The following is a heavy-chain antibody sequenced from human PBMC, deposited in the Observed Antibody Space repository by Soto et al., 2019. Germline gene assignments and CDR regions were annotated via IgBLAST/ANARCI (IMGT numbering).Heavy chain of an antibody. V-gene: IGHV3-33*01. Sequence: QVQLVESGGGVVQPGRSLRLSCAASGFTFSSYGMHWVRQAPGKGLEWVAVIWYDGSNKYYADSVKGRFTISRDNSKTTLYLQMNSLRAEDTAVYYCARAGITIFGVVIIPSYYMDVWGKGTTVTVSS. CDR2: IWYDGSNK. J-gene: IGHJ6*03. CDR1: GFTFSSYG. D-gene: IGHD3-3*01. CDR3: ARAGITIFGVVIIPSYYMDV.